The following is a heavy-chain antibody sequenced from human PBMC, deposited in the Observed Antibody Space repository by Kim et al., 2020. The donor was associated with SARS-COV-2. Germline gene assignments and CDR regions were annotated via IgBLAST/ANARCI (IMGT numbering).Heavy chain of an antibody. J-gene: IGHJ3*02. V-gene: IGHV4-34*01. CDR3: ARGLYDSSGYLVVAYAFDI. CDR1: GGSFSGYY. Sequence: SETLSLTCAVYGGSFSGYYWSWIRQPPGKGLEWIGEINHSGSTNYNLSLKSRVTISVDTSKNQFSLKLSPVTAADTAVYYCARGLYDSSGYLVVAYAFDIWGQGTMVTVSS. D-gene: IGHD3-22*01. CDR2: INHSGST.